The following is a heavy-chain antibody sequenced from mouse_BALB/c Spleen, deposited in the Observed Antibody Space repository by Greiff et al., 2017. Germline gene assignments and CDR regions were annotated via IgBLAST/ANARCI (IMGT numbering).Heavy chain of an antibody. CDR3: AGGSSPAWFAY. CDR1: GYSFTGYF. CDR2: INPYNGDT. J-gene: IGHJ3*01. Sequence: SGPELVKPGASVKISCKASGYSFTGYFMNWVMQSHGKSLEWIGRINPYNGDTFYNQKFKGKATLTVDKSSSTAHMELRSLASEDSAVYYCAGGSSPAWFAYWGQGTLVTVSA. V-gene: IGHV1-20*02. D-gene: IGHD1-1*01.